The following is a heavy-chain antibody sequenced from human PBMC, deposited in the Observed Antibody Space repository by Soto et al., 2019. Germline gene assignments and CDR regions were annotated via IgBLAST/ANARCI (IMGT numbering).Heavy chain of an antibody. CDR3: ARDLLRFRWYFDL. CDR1: GFTFSDYY. Sequence: PGGSLRLSCAASGFTFSDYYMSRIRQAPGKGLEWVSYISSSSSYTNYADSVKGRFTISRDNAKNSLYLQMNSLRAEDTAVYYCARDLLRFRWYFDLWGRGTLVTVSS. CDR2: ISSSSSYT. J-gene: IGHJ2*01. D-gene: IGHD3-16*01. V-gene: IGHV3-11*06.